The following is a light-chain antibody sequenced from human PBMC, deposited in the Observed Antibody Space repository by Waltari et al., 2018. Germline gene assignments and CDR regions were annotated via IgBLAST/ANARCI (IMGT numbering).Light chain of an antibody. J-gene: IGLJ3*02. CDR2: GSS. CDR3: QSYDTSLSVV. Sequence: QSVLTQPPSVSGAPGQGVTVPCTWSGSNLGAGYDVHWYQQLPRAAPKLLIYGSSTRPLGVPDRFFGSTSGTSASLAITGLQAEDEADYYCQSYDTSLSVVFGGGTKLTVL. V-gene: IGLV1-40*01. CDR1: GSNLGAGYD.